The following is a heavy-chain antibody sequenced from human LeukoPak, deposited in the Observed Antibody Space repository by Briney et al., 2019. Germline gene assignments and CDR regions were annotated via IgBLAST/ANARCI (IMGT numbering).Heavy chain of an antibody. Sequence: ASVKVSCKTSGYTFTAYYMHWVRQAPGQGLEGIGWINPNSGGTNYAQKFQGRVTMTRDTSISTAYMELRRLTSDDTARYYCARTSSGWFPFDYWGQGTLVTVSS. J-gene: IGHJ4*02. CDR2: INPNSGGT. CDR3: ARTSSGWFPFDY. V-gene: IGHV1-2*02. D-gene: IGHD6-19*01. CDR1: GYTFTAYY.